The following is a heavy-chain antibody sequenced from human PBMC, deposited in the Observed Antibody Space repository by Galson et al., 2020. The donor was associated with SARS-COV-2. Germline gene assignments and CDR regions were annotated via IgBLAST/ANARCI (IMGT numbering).Heavy chain of an antibody. Sequence: SETLSLTCTVSGDSISTSTYYWGWIRQPPGQGLEWIGSFHYGGSTYYNPSLKSRVTTSVDTSKNHFSLRLRSVTAADTALYYCARHSRHITILGVAEDWFDRGGQGTLVTVSS. J-gene: IGHJ5*02. CDR2: FHYGGST. V-gene: IGHV4-39*01. CDR3: ARHSRHITILGVAEDWFDR. CDR1: GDSISTSTYY. D-gene: IGHD3-3*01.